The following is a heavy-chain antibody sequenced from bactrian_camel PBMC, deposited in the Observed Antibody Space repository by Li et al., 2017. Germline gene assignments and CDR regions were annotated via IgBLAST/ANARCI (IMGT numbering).Heavy chain of an antibody. Sequence: VQLVESGGGSVQAGGSLRLSCAASGLEVKDNCVGWFRQPPGKEREGVAIYTRFGTQEYGDSVKGRFTISRDSPKNTVYLEMTSLKPEDSAMYYCAAVGGTASLSCRVDEESNFRVWGQGTQVTVS. D-gene: IGHD2*01. J-gene: IGHJ4*01. CDR1: GLEVKDNC. CDR3: AAVGGTASLSCRVDEESNFRV. V-gene: IGHV3S53*01. CDR2: YTRFGTQ.